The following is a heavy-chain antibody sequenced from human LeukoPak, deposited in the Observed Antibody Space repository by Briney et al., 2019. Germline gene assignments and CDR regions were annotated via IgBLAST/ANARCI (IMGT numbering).Heavy chain of an antibody. J-gene: IGHJ4*02. CDR3: AKEDYGSGSGFDY. D-gene: IGHD3-10*01. CDR1: GFTFDDYA. V-gene: IGHV3-9*01. CDR2: ISWNSGSI. Sequence: GGSLRLSCAASGFTFDDYAMHWVRQAPGKGLEWVSGISWNSGSIGYADSVKGRFTISRDNAKNSLYLQMNSLRAEDTALYYCAKEDYGSGSGFDYWGQGTLVTVSS.